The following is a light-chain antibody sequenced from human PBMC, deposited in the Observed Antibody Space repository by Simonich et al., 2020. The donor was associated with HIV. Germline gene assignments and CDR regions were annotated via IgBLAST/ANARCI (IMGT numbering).Light chain of an antibody. J-gene: IGKJ1*01. CDR1: QIISSW. Sequence: DIQMTQSPSTLSASVGDTVTNTCRASQIISSWLAWYQQKPGKAPKLLSHKASSLESGVPSRFSGSGSGTEFTLTISSLQPDDFATYYCQQYYSYSTFGQGTKVEIK. V-gene: IGKV1-5*03. CDR3: QQYYSYST. CDR2: KAS.